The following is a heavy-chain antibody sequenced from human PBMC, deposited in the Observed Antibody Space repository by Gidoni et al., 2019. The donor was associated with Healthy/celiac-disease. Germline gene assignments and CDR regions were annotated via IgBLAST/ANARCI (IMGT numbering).Heavy chain of an antibody. CDR3: ARERSYSITMVRGVSTIRFFDY. CDR1: GGSLSGYY. Sequence: HVPLQQRGTGLLKPSETLYLTCAVYGGSLSGYYWSWLRQPPGKGLEWIGEINHSGSTNYNPSLKSRVTISVDTSKNQFSLKLSSVTAADTAVYYCARERSYSITMVRGVSTIRFFDYWGQGTLVTVSS. J-gene: IGHJ4*02. CDR2: INHSGST. V-gene: IGHV4-34*01. D-gene: IGHD3-10*01.